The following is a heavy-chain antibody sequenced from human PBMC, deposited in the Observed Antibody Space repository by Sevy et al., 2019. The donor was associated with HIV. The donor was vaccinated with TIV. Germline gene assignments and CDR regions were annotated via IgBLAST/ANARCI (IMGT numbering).Heavy chain of an antibody. CDR1: GFNFSSYA. Sequence: GGSLRLSCAASGFNFSSYAMHWVRQAPGKGLEWVAVISYAGSSKYYGDSVKGRFTISSDNSKNTLFLQIDSLRAEDTAVYYWAKESGSYYDFWSGHDAFDIWGQGTMVTVSS. D-gene: IGHD3-3*01. J-gene: IGHJ3*02. CDR3: AKESGSYYDFWSGHDAFDI. V-gene: IGHV3-30*18. CDR2: ISYAGSSK.